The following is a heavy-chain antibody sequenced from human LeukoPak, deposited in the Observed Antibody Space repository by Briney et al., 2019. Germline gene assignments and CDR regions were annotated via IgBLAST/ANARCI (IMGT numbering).Heavy chain of an antibody. CDR1: GGSINSGTYY. CDR2: IDTSGST. V-gene: IGHV4-61*02. J-gene: IGHJ3*02. Sequence: SQTLSLTCTVSGGSINSGTYYWNWIRQPAGKGLEWLGRIDTSGSTHYNPSLTSRVTISLDTTNNQFSLNLISVTAADTAVYYCARGHSFSSSWSRSALAIWGQGTMVTVSS. D-gene: IGHD6-13*01. CDR3: ARGHSFSSSWSRSALAI.